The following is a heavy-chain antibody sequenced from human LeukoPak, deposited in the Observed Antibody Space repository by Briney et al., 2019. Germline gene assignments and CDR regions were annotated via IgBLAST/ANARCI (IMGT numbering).Heavy chain of an antibody. J-gene: IGHJ4*02. Sequence: GGSLRLSCVASGFTLSSYGMHWVRQAPGKGLEWVSAISGGGGSKYYADSVKGRFTISRDNSKNTLYLQMNSLRAEDTAVYYCAKTAGATVIYYFDYWGQGTLVTVSS. CDR1: GFTLSSYG. V-gene: IGHV3-23*01. D-gene: IGHD4-17*01. CDR2: ISGGGGSK. CDR3: AKTAGATVIYYFDY.